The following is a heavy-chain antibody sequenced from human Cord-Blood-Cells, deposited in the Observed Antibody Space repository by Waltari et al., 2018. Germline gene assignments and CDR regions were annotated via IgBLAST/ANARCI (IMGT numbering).Heavy chain of an antibody. CDR2: IYYSGST. CDR1: GGSISSYY. D-gene: IGHD4-17*01. Sequence: QVQLQESGPGLVKPSETLSLTCTVSGGSISSYYWSWIRQPPGKGLEWIGYIYYSGSTNYNPPLKSRVTISVDTSKNQFSLKLSSVTAADTAVYYCARRKRSFDYWGQGTLVTVSS. CDR3: ARRKRSFDY. V-gene: IGHV4-59*08. J-gene: IGHJ4*02.